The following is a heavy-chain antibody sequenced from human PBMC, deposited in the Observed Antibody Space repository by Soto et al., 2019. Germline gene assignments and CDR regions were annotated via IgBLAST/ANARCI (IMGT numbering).Heavy chain of an antibody. D-gene: IGHD2-15*01. CDR2: INPSGGST. CDR3: ARAMDIVVVVAATPRRAFDI. J-gene: IGHJ3*02. CDR1: GYTFTSYY. Sequence: ASVKVSCKASGYTFTSYYMHWVRQAPGQGLEWMGIINPSGGSTSYAQKFQSRVTMTRDTSTSTVYMELSSLRSEDTAAYYCARAMDIVVVVAATPRRAFDIWGQGTMVTVSS. V-gene: IGHV1-46*03.